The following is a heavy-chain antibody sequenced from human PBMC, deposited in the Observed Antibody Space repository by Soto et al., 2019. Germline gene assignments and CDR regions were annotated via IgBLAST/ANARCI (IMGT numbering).Heavy chain of an antibody. D-gene: IGHD6-6*01. Sequence: QVQLVESGGGVVQPGRSLRLSCAASGFTFSSYGMHWVRQAPGKGLEWVAVISYDGSNKYYTDSVKGRFTIARDNSKNILYLQMNSLTIEDTAMFYCARSTSSTLNYYYGMDVWGQGTTVTVSS. CDR1: GFTFSSYG. J-gene: IGHJ6*02. CDR2: ISYDGSNK. CDR3: ARSTSSTLNYYYGMDV. V-gene: IGHV3-30*03.